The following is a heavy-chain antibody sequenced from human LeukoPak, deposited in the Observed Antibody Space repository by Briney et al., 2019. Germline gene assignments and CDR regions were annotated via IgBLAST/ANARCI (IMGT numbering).Heavy chain of an antibody. J-gene: IGHJ6*02. CDR2: ISGSGGTT. CDR1: GFTFSSYA. CDR3: ARDRSYSTYYYGMDV. D-gene: IGHD6-13*01. Sequence: PGGSLRLSCAASGFTFSSYAMSWVRQAPGKGLEWVSGISGSGGTTHYADSVKGRFTISRDNAKNTLYLQMNSLRAEDTAVYYCARDRSYSTYYYGMDVWGQGTTVTVSS. V-gene: IGHV3-23*01.